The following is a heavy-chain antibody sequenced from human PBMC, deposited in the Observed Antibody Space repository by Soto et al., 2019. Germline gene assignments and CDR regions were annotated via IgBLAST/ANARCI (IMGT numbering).Heavy chain of an antibody. CDR3: ARADQGLRFLEWFPEPHIHYYYYMDV. CDR2: ISAYNGNT. D-gene: IGHD3-3*01. V-gene: IGHV1-18*01. Sequence: ASVKVSCKASGYTFTSYVISWVRQAPGQGLEWMGWISAYNGNTNYAQKLQGRVTMTTDTSTSTAYVELRSLRSDDTAVYYCARADQGLRFLEWFPEPHIHYYYYMDVWGKGTTVTVSS. J-gene: IGHJ6*03. CDR1: GYTFTSYV.